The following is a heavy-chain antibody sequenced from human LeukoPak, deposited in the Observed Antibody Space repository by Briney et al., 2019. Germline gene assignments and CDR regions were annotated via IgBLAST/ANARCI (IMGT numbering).Heavy chain of an antibody. CDR1: GYTLTELS. D-gene: IGHD2/OR15-2a*01. V-gene: IGHV1-24*01. CDR3: ATASMTKTPDFDY. CDR2: FDHEDGET. J-gene: IGHJ4*02. Sequence: GASVKVSCKVSGYTLTELSIHWVRQAPGKGLEGMGGFDHEDGETIYAQKFQGRGTITEDTSTDTDYMELSSLRSEDTAVYYCATASMTKTPDFDYWGQGTLVTVSS.